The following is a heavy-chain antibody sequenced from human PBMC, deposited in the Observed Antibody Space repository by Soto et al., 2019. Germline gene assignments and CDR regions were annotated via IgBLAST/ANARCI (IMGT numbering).Heavy chain of an antibody. J-gene: IGHJ4*02. CDR2: ISGSGGST. Sequence: PGGSLRLSCTASGFTVSSYAMNWVRQAPGKGLEWVSVISGSGGSTYYADSVKGRFTISRDNSKNTLYLQMNSLGAEDTAVYYCASRTSGWYFDYWGQGTLVTVSS. V-gene: IGHV3-23*01. CDR1: GFTVSSYA. CDR3: ASRTSGWYFDY. D-gene: IGHD6-19*01.